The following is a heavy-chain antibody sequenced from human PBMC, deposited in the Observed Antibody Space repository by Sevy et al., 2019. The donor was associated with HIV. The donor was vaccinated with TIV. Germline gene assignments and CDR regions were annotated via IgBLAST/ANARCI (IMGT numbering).Heavy chain of an antibody. V-gene: IGHV3-74*01. CDR2: INSDGSGT. D-gene: IGHD1-26*01. J-gene: IGHJ6*02. CDR1: GFTFSSYW. Sequence: GGSLRLSCAASGFTFSSYWMHWVRQAPGKGLVWVSRINSDGSGTSYADSVKGRFTISRDNAKNTLYLQMNSLGPEDTAVYYCARGVVGATTVGMDVWGQGTTVTVSS. CDR3: ARGVVGATTVGMDV.